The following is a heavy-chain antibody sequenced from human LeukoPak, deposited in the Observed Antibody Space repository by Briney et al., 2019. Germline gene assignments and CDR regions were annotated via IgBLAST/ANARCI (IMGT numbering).Heavy chain of an antibody. V-gene: IGHV3-7*01. Sequence: PGGSLRLSCAASGFTFSSYWMSWVRQAPGKGLEWVANIKQDGSEKYYVDSVKGRFTISRDNAKNSLYLQMNSLRAEDTAVYYCARELGYSGSYVGYLDYWGQGTLVTVSS. CDR3: ARELGYSGSYVGYLDY. CDR1: GFTFSSYW. CDR2: IKQDGSEK. D-gene: IGHD1-26*01. J-gene: IGHJ4*02.